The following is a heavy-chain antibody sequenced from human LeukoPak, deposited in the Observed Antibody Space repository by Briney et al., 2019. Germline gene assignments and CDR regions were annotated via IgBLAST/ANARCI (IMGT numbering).Heavy chain of an antibody. J-gene: IGHJ5*02. D-gene: IGHD6-19*01. CDR2: VYYSGST. V-gene: IGHV4-39*01. CDR3: ARHRKYSSGWHVWFDP. CDR1: GDSISSSIYY. Sequence: SETLSLTCTVSGDSISSSIYYWGWIRQPPGKGLEWIGSVYYSGSTYYNPSLKSRVTISVDTSKNQFSLKLSSVTAADTAVYYRARHRKYSSGWHVWFDPWGQGTLVTVSS.